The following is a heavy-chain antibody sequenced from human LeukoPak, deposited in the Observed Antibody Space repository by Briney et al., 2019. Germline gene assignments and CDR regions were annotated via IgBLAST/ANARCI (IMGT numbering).Heavy chain of an antibody. Sequence: GGSLRLSCAASGFTFDDYSMHWVRQAPGKGLEWVSLISWDGGSAYYADSVKGRFTISRDNSKNSLYLQMNSLRTEDTALYYCARAPTIDFYYYYMGVWGRGTTVTVSS. CDR2: ISWDGGSA. CDR1: GFTFDDYS. V-gene: IGHV3-43*01. D-gene: IGHD4/OR15-4a*01. J-gene: IGHJ6*03. CDR3: ARAPTIDFYYYYMGV.